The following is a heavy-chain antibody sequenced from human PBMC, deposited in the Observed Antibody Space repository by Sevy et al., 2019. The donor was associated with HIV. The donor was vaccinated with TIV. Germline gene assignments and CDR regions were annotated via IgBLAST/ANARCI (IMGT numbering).Heavy chain of an antibody. CDR2: ISSNGGST. J-gene: IGHJ6*02. D-gene: IGHD6-13*01. Sequence: WGSLRLSCSASGFTFSSYAMHWVRQAPGKGLEYVSAISSNGGSTYYADSVKGRFTISRDNSKNTLYLQMSSLRVEDTAVYYCVKGPYSSSPGTYYYYGMDVWGQGTTVTVSS. CDR3: VKGPYSSSPGTYYYYGMDV. V-gene: IGHV3-64D*06. CDR1: GFTFSSYA.